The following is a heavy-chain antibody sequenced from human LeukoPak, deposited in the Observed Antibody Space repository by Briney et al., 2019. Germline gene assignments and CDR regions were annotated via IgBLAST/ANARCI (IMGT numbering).Heavy chain of an antibody. Sequence: PGGSLRLSCAASGFTFSSYAMSWVRQAPGKGLEWISAISVGATTYYADSVKGRFTISRDNSKNTLYLQMNSLRAEDTALYYCALSGGSDWYGLECWGQGTLVTVSS. CDR1: GFTFSSYA. CDR3: ALSGGSDWYGLEC. CDR2: ISVGATT. D-gene: IGHD6-13*01. J-gene: IGHJ4*02. V-gene: IGHV3-23*01.